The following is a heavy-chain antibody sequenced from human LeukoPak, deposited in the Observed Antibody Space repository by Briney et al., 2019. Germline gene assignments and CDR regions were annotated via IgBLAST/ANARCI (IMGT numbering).Heavy chain of an antibody. CDR2: INARGDT. D-gene: IGHD2-2*01. V-gene: IGHV4-34*01. CDR3: ARGYNWFDP. J-gene: IGHJ5*02. CDR1: GWSFNDYY. Sequence: SETLSLTCAVYGWSFNDYYWNWIRQPPGKGLEWIGEINARGDTNYNPSLKSRVTISVDTSKKQFSLRLTSMYYCARGQVPAARGYNWFDPWGQGTPVTVSS.